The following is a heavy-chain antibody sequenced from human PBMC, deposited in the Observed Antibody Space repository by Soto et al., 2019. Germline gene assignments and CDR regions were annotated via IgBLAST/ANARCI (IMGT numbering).Heavy chain of an antibody. V-gene: IGHV4-59*01. CDR1: GGSISSYY. CDR2: IYYSGST. D-gene: IGHD2-21*02. Sequence: SETLSLTCTVSGGSISSYYWSWIRQPPGKGLEWIGYIYYSGSTNYNPSLKSRVTISVDTSKNQFSLKLSSVTAADTAVYYCACVVVTAIASWFDPWGQGTLVTVSS. J-gene: IGHJ5*02. CDR3: ACVVVTAIASWFDP.